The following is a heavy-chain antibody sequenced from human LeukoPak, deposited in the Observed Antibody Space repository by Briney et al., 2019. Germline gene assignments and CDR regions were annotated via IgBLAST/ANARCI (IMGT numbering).Heavy chain of an antibody. CDR1: GLTFSSFW. J-gene: IGHJ4*02. Sequence: GGSLRLSCAASGLTFSSFWMSWVRQAPGKGLEWVANIKKDGSQKYYVDSVEGRFTISRDNAKNSLYLQMDSLRVDDTAVYYCTRVFGGYDVSDYWGQGTLVTVSS. CDR3: TRVFGGYDVSDY. V-gene: IGHV3-7*03. D-gene: IGHD3-3*01. CDR2: IKKDGSQK.